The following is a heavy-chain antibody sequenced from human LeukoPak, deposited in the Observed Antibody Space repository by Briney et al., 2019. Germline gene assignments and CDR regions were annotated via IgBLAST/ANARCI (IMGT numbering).Heavy chain of an antibody. J-gene: IGHJ5*02. D-gene: IGHD6-19*01. CDR3: TRPPLGVAGIVNL. CDR1: RFTLHRYQ. V-gene: IGHV3-74*01. CDR2: IDSNGSST. Sequence: GGSQSLSCALSRFTLHRYQLQWVRQAPGQGLVGLSCIDSNGSSTSYADAVKGRFTTSRDNAKNTLYLQMNSLRAEDTAVYYCTRPPLGVAGIVNLWGQGTLVAVSS.